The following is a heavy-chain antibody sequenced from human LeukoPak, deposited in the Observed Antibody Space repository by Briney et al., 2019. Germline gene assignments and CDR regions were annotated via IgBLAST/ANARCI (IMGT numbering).Heavy chain of an antibody. Sequence: GGSLRLSCAASGFTFSSYWMSWVRQAPGKGLEWVANIKQDGSEKYYVDSVKGRFTISRDNAKNSLYLQMNSLRAEDTAVYYCAREQEVTIFGVVTHYYGMDVWGQGTTVTVSS. D-gene: IGHD3-3*01. CDR3: AREQEVTIFGVVTHYYGMDV. CDR2: IKQDGSEK. V-gene: IGHV3-7*03. J-gene: IGHJ6*02. CDR1: GFTFSSYW.